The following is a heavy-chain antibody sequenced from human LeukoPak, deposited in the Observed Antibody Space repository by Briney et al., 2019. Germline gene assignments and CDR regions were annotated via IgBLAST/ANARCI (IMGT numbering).Heavy chain of an antibody. D-gene: IGHD5-12*01. Sequence: QTGRSLRLSCAASGFTFSSYGMHWVRQAPGKGLEWVAVISYDGSNKYYADSVKGRFTISRDNSKNTLYLQMNSLRAEDTAVYYCALSGSSGYDIGYYFDYWGQGALVTVSS. V-gene: IGHV3-30*03. J-gene: IGHJ4*02. CDR3: ALSGSSGYDIGYYFDY. CDR1: GFTFSSYG. CDR2: ISYDGSNK.